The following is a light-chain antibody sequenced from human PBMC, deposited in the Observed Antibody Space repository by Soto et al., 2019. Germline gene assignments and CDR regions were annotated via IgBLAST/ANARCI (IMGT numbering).Light chain of an antibody. CDR3: GTWDSSLSAVV. CDR2: DNN. V-gene: IGLV1-51*01. CDR1: ISHIGNNY. Sequence: SVLTPPPPVSAAPGQKGTISCSGSISHIGNNYVSWYQQLPGTAPKLLIYDNNKRPSGIPDRFSGSKSGTSATLGITGLQTGDEADYYCGTWDSSLSAVVFGGGTKVTVL. J-gene: IGLJ2*01.